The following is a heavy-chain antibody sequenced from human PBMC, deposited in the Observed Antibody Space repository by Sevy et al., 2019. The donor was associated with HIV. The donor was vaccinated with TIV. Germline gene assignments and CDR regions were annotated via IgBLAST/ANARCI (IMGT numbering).Heavy chain of an antibody. Sequence: ASVKVSCKASGGTFSSYAISWVRQAPGQGLEWMGGIIPIFGTANYAQKFQGRVTITADESTSTAYMELSSLRSEDTAVYYCARDNTAQDAFDIWGQGTMVTVSS. CDR3: ARDNTAQDAFDI. CDR2: IIPIFGTA. J-gene: IGHJ3*02. D-gene: IGHD5-18*01. V-gene: IGHV1-69*13. CDR1: GGTFSSYA.